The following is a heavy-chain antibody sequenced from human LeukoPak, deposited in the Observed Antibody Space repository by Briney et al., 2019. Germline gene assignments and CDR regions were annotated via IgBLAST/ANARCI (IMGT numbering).Heavy chain of an antibody. D-gene: IGHD6-19*01. CDR2: INPNSGGT. CDR1: GYTFTGYY. Sequence: ASVKVSCKASGYTFTGYYMHWVRQAPGQGLEWMGWINPNSGGTNYAQRFQGRVTMTRDTSISTAYMELSRLRSDDTAVYYCASRDSSGWYSDYWGQGTLVTVSS. CDR3: ASRDSSGWYSDY. V-gene: IGHV1-2*02. J-gene: IGHJ4*02.